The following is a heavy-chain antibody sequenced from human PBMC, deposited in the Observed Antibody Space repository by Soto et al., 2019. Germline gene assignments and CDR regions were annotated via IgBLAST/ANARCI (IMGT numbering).Heavy chain of an antibody. Sequence: XSVKVSCKASGYPLTSYAMHWVRQAPGQRLEWMGWINAGNGNTKYSQKFQGRVTITRDTSASTAYMELSSLRSEDTAVYYCARATDYYDSSGSGRGQGTLVTAS. V-gene: IGHV1-3*01. J-gene: IGHJ4*02. CDR3: ARATDYYDSSGSG. CDR2: INAGNGNT. CDR1: GYPLTSYA. D-gene: IGHD3-22*01.